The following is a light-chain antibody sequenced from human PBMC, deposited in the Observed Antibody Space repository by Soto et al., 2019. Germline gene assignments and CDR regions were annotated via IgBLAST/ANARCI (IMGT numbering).Light chain of an antibody. CDR3: NSFAGSAHVV. V-gene: IGLV2-8*01. Sequence: QSALAQPPSASGSPGQSVTISCTGTSSDVGAYNYVSWYQQHPGKAPQLIIYDVNQRPSGVPDRFSGSKSGNTASLTVSGLQAEDEAVYYCNSFAGSAHVVFGGGTKLTVL. J-gene: IGLJ2*01. CDR2: DVN. CDR1: SSDVGAYNY.